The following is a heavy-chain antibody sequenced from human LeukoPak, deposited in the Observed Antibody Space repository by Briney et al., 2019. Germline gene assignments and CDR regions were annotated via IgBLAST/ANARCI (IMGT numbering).Heavy chain of an antibody. D-gene: IGHD6-13*01. CDR2: IYYSGST. CDR1: GGSISSSSYY. CDR3: ARHPPIEAAAGTTPFDY. Sequence: SETLSLTCTVSGGSISSSSYYWGWIRQPPGKGLEWIGSIYYSGSTYYNPSLKSRVTISVDTSKNQFSLKLSSVTAADTAVYYCARHPPIEAAAGTTPFDYWGQGTLVTVSS. J-gene: IGHJ4*02. V-gene: IGHV4-39*01.